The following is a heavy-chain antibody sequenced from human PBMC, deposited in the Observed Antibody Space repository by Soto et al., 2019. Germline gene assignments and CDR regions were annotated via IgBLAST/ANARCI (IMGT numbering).Heavy chain of an antibody. CDR1: GGSFSGYY. Sequence: PSETLSLTCAVYGGSFSGYYWSWIRQPPGRGLEWIGEINHSGSTNYNPSLKSRVTISVDTSKNQVSLKLSSVTAADTAVYYCARGPGGTPHSSGLDVWGQGTTVTVSS. CDR3: ARGPGGTPHSSGLDV. D-gene: IGHD1-7*01. CDR2: INHSGST. J-gene: IGHJ6*02. V-gene: IGHV4-34*01.